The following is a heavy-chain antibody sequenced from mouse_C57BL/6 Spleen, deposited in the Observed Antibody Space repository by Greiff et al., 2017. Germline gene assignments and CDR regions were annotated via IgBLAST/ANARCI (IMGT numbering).Heavy chain of an antibody. V-gene: IGHV2-3*01. J-gene: IGHJ1*03. D-gene: IGHD2-1*01. CDR3: SKRLSVLLRCFDV. CDR2: IWGDGST. CDR1: GFSLTSYG. Sequence: VQLQQSGPGLVAPSQSLSITCTVSGFSLTSYGVSWVRQPPGKGLEWLGVIWGDGSTNYHSAPITRLSISKDNSKSQVFLQLISLQTDDPATFYCSKRLSVLLRCFDVWGTGPSVTVSS.